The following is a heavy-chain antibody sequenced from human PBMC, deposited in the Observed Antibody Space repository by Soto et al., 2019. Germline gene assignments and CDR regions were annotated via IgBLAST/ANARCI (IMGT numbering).Heavy chain of an antibody. Sequence: GGSLRLSCAASGFTFSSYAMNWVRQTPGKGLEWVSVISGSGGSTYYADSVKGRFTISRDNSKNTLYLQMNSLRAEDTAVYYCAKGLKKGFGGYASLDYWGQGTLVTVSS. CDR3: AKGLKKGFGGYASLDY. D-gene: IGHD5-12*01. V-gene: IGHV3-23*01. CDR2: ISGSGGST. CDR1: GFTFSSYA. J-gene: IGHJ4*02.